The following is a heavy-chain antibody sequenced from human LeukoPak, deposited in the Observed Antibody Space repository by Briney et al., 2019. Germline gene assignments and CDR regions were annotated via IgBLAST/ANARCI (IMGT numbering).Heavy chain of an antibody. J-gene: IGHJ4*02. D-gene: IGHD3-22*01. Sequence: GGSLRLSCAASGFTFSSYGMSWVRQAPGKGLEWVSAISGSGGSTYYADSVKGRFTISRDNSKNTLYLQMNSLRAEDTAVYYCAKSSGYYPSPYWGQGTLVTVSS. CDR2: ISGSGGST. CDR1: GFTFSSYG. CDR3: AKSSGYYPSPY. V-gene: IGHV3-23*01.